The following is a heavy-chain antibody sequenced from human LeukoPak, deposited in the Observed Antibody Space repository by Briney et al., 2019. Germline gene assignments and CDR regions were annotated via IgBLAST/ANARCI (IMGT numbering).Heavy chain of an antibody. J-gene: IGHJ6*04. CDR1: GGSISSYY. Sequence: SETLSLTCTVSGGSISSYYWSWIRQPPGKGLEWIGDIYYSGSTNYNPSLKSRVTISVDTSKNQFSLKLSSVTAADTAVYYCARGSDTAMGVDYYYGMDVWGKGTTVTVSS. CDR2: IYYSGST. CDR3: ARGSDTAMGVDYYYGMDV. V-gene: IGHV4-59*01. D-gene: IGHD5-18*01.